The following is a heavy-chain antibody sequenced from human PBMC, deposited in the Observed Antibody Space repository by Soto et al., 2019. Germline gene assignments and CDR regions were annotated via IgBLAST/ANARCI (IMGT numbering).Heavy chain of an antibody. V-gene: IGHV4-31*03. J-gene: IGHJ3*01. D-gene: IGHD1-26*01. Sequence: QVQLQESGPGLVKPSQTLSLTCTVSGGSISSGGYYWSWIRPHPGKGLECNGNTYFSGSTYYNPSRKSRVTITVDTSKNRCSLKLSSVTAADTAVYYCARGPKRGWALDLRYWGQGTMVTVS. CDR2: TYFSGST. CDR3: ARGPKRGWALDLRY. CDR1: GGSISSGGYY.